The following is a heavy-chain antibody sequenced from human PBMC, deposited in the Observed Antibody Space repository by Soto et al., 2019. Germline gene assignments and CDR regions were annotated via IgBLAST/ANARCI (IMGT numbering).Heavy chain of an antibody. D-gene: IGHD3-10*01. CDR1: GYAFINYG. CDR3: ASGGSMVRGVITLAY. Sequence: QVALVKSGAEVKKPGASVKVSCKASGYAFINYGFAWVRQAPGQGLEWMGWISAVNGNTNSAQNLQGRFTMAVDATTITAYMELRSLTSDDTAVYYCASGGSMVRGVITLAYWGQGALVTVSS. CDR2: ISAVNGNT. V-gene: IGHV1-18*01. J-gene: IGHJ4*02.